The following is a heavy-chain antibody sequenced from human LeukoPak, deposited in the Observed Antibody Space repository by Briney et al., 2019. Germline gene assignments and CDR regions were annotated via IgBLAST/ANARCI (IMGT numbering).Heavy chain of an antibody. V-gene: IGHV3-23*01. J-gene: IGHJ4*02. CDR3: ARDIVATPPSAGLDY. CDR1: GFTFSSYA. Sequence: PGGSLRLSCAASGFTFSSYAMSWVRQAPGKGLEWVSAISGSGGSTYYADSVKGRFTISRDNAKNSLYLQMNSLRAEDTAVNYCARDIVATPPSAGLDYWGQGTLVTVSS. CDR2: ISGSGGST. D-gene: IGHD5-12*01.